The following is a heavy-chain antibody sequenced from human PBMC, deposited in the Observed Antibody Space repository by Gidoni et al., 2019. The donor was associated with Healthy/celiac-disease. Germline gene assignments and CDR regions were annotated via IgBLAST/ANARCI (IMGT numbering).Heavy chain of an antibody. Sequence: VQLVQSGAEVKKPGASVKVSCKASGYTFTSYDTNWVRQATGQGLEWMGWMNPNSGNTGYAQKFQGRVTMTRNTSISTAYMELSSLRSEDTAVYYCARRGYCSGGSCYSLRSYYYGMDVWGQGTTVTVSS. J-gene: IGHJ6*02. D-gene: IGHD2-15*01. CDR2: MNPNSGNT. CDR3: ARRGYCSGGSCYSLRSYYYGMDV. V-gene: IGHV1-8*01. CDR1: GYTFTSYD.